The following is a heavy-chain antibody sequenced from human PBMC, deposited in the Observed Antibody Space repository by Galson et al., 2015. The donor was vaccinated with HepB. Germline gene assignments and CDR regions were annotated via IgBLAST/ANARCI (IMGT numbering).Heavy chain of an antibody. CDR2: ISFTNNFI. CDR3: ARDARPRYGPLPGFPGFDY. Sequence: SLRLSCAASGFTFSGYSMNWVRQAPGKGLEWVSSISFTNNFINYADSVKGRFTISGDKAKNSLYLQMSSLRAEDTAVYYCARDARPRYGPLPGFPGFDYWGQGILVAVSS. CDR1: GFTFSGYS. V-gene: IGHV3-21*01. D-gene: IGHD3-9*01. J-gene: IGHJ4*02.